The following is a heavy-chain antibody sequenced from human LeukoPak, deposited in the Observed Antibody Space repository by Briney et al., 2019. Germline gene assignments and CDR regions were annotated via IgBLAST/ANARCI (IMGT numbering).Heavy chain of an antibody. V-gene: IGHV3-30*02. CDR3: ARGRLSGNSAFEI. CDR2: IRYDGSNR. CDR1: GFTFSSYG. D-gene: IGHD5-12*01. J-gene: IGHJ3*02. Sequence: GGSLRLSCAASGFTFSSYGMHWVRQAPGKGLEWVAFIRYDGSNRYYADSVKGRFTVFRDNSKNTLYLQMNSLRAEDTAVYYCARGRLSGNSAFEIWGQGTPVTVSS.